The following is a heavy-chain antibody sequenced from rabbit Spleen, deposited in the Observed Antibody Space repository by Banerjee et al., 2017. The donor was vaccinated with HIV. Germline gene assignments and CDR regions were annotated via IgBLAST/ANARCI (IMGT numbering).Heavy chain of an antibody. CDR2: IYGGSSGST. CDR1: GFSFSSYYY. V-gene: IGHV1S40*01. J-gene: IGHJ6*01. D-gene: IGHD8-1*01. CDR3: ARDAGTSFSTYGMDL. Sequence: QSLEESGGDLVKPEGSLTLTCTASGFSFSSYYYMCWVRQAPGKGLECIACIYGGSSGSTYSATWAKGRFTISKTSSTTVTLQMTSLTAADTATYFCARDAGTSFSTYGMDLWGQGTLVTVS.